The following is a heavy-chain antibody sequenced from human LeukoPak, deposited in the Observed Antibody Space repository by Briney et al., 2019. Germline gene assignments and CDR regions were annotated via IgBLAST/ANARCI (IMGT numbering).Heavy chain of an antibody. J-gene: IGHJ4*02. CDR1: GFTFSSYS. D-gene: IGHD3-3*01. V-gene: IGHV3-48*01. CDR2: ISSSSSTT. CDR3: ARDQPAITIFGV. Sequence: RGSLRLSCAASGFTFSSYSMNWVRQAPGKGLEWVSYISSSSSTTYYADSVKGRFTISRDNAKNSLYLQMNSLRAEDTAVYYCARDQPAITIFGVWGQGTLVTVSS.